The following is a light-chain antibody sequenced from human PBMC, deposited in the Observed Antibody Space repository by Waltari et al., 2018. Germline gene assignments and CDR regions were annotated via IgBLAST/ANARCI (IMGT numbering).Light chain of an antibody. Sequence: EIVLTQSPATQSASPGERATLSCRAGRSVSKNLAWYQQKPGQAPRLLIYGASTRATGIPARVRGSGSGREFTLTISSLQSEDFAVYFCQQYDNWPRTFGQGTKVEIK. CDR3: QQYDNWPRT. CDR2: GAS. CDR1: RSVSKN. V-gene: IGKV3-15*01. J-gene: IGKJ1*01.